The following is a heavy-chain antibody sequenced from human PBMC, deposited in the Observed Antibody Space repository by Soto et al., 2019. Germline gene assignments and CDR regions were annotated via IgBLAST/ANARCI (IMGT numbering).Heavy chain of an antibody. J-gene: IGHJ4*02. CDR2: IFYAGSM. CDR3: ARHVPQWGSRPRPQSGFDY. CDR1: GGSISSSSPF. D-gene: IGHD1-26*01. Sequence: ASETLSLTCTVSGGSISSSSPFWGWIRQPPGKGLEWIGSIFYAGSMYYNPSLKSRVTISADTSKNQLSLKLISMTAADTAMYFCARHVPQWGSRPRPQSGFDYWGQGTLVTVSS. V-gene: IGHV4-39*01.